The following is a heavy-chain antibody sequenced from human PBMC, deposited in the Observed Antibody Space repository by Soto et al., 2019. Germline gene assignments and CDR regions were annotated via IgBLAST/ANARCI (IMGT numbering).Heavy chain of an antibody. J-gene: IGHJ4*02. CDR2: IIPIFGTA. CDR3: ARGSGWYTTPPDY. Sequence: SVKVSFKASGGTFSSYAISWVRQAPGQGLEWMGGIIPIFGTANYAQKFQGRVTITADKSTSTAYMELSSLRSEDTAVYYCARGSGWYTTPPDYWGQGTLVTVSS. D-gene: IGHD6-13*01. V-gene: IGHV1-69*06. CDR1: GGTFSSYA.